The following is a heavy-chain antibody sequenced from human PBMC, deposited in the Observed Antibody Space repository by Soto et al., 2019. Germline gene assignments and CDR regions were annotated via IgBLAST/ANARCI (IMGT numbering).Heavy chain of an antibody. CDR2: IKQDGSEK. CDR1: GFTFSSYW. J-gene: IGHJ3*02. V-gene: IGHV3-7*01. Sequence: EVQLVESGGGLVQPGGSLRLSCAASGFTFSSYWMSWVRQAPGKGLEWVANIKQDGSEKYYVDSVKGRFTISRDNAKNSLYLQMTSLRAEDTAVYYCARDKGSGWYDAFDIWGQGTMVTVSS. CDR3: ARDKGSGWYDAFDI. D-gene: IGHD6-19*01.